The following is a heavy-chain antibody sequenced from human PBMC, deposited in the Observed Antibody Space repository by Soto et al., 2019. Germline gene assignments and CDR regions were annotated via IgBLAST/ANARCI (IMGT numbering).Heavy chain of an antibody. Sequence: PRESLLLSCAPSGFIFSDYGIDWVRQAPGKGLEWVALIWYDGSKKYYADSVKGRFTVSRDNINSTLYLEMNSLRVEDSAVYYCAREGEVAGSQDFWGQGTLVTVSS. CDR3: AREGEVAGSQDF. D-gene: IGHD6-19*01. V-gene: IGHV3-33*01. CDR1: GFIFSDYG. CDR2: IWYDGSKK. J-gene: IGHJ4*02.